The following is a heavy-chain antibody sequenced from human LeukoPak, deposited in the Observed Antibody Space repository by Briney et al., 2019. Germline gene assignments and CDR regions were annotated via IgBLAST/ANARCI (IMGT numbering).Heavy chain of an antibody. V-gene: IGHV4-34*01. Sequence: LRLSCAASGFTFSSYGMHWVRQPPGKGLEWIGEINHSGSTNYNPSLKSRVTISVDTSKNQFSLKLSSVTAADTAVYYCAREFWLGTPPQNPSHFDYWGQGTLVTVSS. D-gene: IGHD6-19*01. CDR2: INHSGST. CDR1: GFTFSSYG. J-gene: IGHJ4*02. CDR3: AREFWLGTPPQNPSHFDY.